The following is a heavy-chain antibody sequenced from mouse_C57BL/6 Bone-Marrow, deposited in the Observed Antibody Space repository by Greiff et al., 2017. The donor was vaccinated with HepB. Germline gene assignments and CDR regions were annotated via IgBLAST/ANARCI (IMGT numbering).Heavy chain of an antibody. CDR3: VNAVACGSSYTWFAY. Sequence: EVQLVESGGGLVQPGASLRLSCAASGFNFADYHMSWVRQPPGKAPEWLALIRSKANGYTTEYTASVKGRFTIYRDESQNILYLQMNTLRAEDSATYYCVNAVACGSSYTWFAYWGQGTLVTVSA. CDR1: GFNFADYH. CDR2: IRSKANGYTT. J-gene: IGHJ3*01. V-gene: IGHV7-4*01. D-gene: IGHD1-1*01.